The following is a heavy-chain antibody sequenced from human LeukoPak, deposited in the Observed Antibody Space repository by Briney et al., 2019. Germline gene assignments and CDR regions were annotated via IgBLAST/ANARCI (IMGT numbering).Heavy chain of an antibody. Sequence: PGGSLRLSCAASGFTFNGYSMNWVRQAPGKGLEWVPYISSSSSTIFYADSVKGRFTISRDNAKNSLYLQMNSLRDEDTAVYYCVRDLNSSGAYWGQGTLVTVSS. CDR3: VRDLNSSGAY. V-gene: IGHV3-48*02. J-gene: IGHJ4*02. D-gene: IGHD6-19*01. CDR2: ISSSSSTI. CDR1: GFTFNGYS.